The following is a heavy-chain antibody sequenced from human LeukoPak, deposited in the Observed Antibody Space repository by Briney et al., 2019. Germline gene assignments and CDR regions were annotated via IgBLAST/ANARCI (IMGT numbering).Heavy chain of an antibody. CDR2: ISNNGGRT. CDR3: ARDEDTSALSEY. V-gene: IGHV3-23*01. D-gene: IGHD2/OR15-2a*01. CDR1: GFSFSSNT. J-gene: IGHJ4*02. Sequence: PGGSLRLSCAGSGFSFSSNTMSWVRQAPGRGLEWVSAISNNGGRTDYADSVKGRFTISRDNSKSTLYLHMDSLRAEDTAVYYRARDEDTSALSEYWGQGTLVTVSS.